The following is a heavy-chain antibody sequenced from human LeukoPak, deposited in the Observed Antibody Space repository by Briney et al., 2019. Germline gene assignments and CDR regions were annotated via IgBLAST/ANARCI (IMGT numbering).Heavy chain of an antibody. CDR3: ARRMRPYYDILTGYAFDI. J-gene: IGHJ3*02. Sequence: GESLKISCKGSGYSFTSYWIGWVRQMPGKGLEWMGIIYPGDSDTRYSPSFQGQVTISADKSISTAYLQWSSLKASDTAMYYCARRMRPYYDILTGYAFDIWGQGTMVTVSS. V-gene: IGHV5-51*01. D-gene: IGHD3-9*01. CDR1: GYSFTSYW. CDR2: IYPGDSDT.